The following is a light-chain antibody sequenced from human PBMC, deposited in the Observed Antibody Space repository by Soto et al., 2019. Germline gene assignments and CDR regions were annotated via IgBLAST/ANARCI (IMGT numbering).Light chain of an antibody. CDR1: QSVRSNY. V-gene: IGKV3-20*01. Sequence: EIVLKQSPDTLSLSPGERATLSCRASQSVRSNYLAWYQQKPVQAPRFLIYDASSRATGIPDRFSGSGSGTDFTLTISRLEPEDCAVYYCQQYGSTPLTFGGGTKVDIK. CDR3: QQYGSTPLT. CDR2: DAS. J-gene: IGKJ4*01.